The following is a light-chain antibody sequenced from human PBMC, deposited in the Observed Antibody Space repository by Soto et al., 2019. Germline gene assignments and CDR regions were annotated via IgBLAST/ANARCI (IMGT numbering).Light chain of an antibody. CDR2: GAS. Sequence: IESTQSSRTLSLSPGERATLSCRASQSVTTQLAWYQQKPGQAPRLIIHGASSRATGVPDRITGSGSGTDFTLSISRLEPEDFAVYYCQQYGGSTRTFGQGTKVDIK. CDR3: QQYGGSTRT. V-gene: IGKV3-20*01. CDR1: QSVTTQ. J-gene: IGKJ1*01.